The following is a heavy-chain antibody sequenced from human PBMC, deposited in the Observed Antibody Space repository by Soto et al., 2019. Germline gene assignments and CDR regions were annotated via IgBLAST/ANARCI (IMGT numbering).Heavy chain of an antibody. CDR3: ARDEPLDYSNHNYYYYAMSV. V-gene: IGHV1-18*01. Sequence: ASVKVSCKASGYTFTSYGISWVRQAPGQGLEWMGWISAYNGNTNYAQKLQGRVTMTTDTSTSTAYMELRSLRSDDTAVYYCARDEPLDYSNHNYYYYAMSVWGQGTTVTVSS. CDR2: ISAYNGNT. J-gene: IGHJ6*02. CDR1: GYTFTSYG. D-gene: IGHD4-4*01.